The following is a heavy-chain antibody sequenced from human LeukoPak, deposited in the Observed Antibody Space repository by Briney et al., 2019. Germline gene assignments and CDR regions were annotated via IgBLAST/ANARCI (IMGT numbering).Heavy chain of an antibody. CDR3: ARDQGYCSSTSCWSWFDP. CDR2: ISYDGSNK. D-gene: IGHD2-2*01. CDR1: GFTFSSYA. Sequence: PGRSLRLSCAASGFTFSSYAMHWVRQAPGKGLEWAAVISYDGSNKYYADSVKGRFTISRDNSKNTLYLQMNSLRAEDTAVYYCARDQGYCSSTSCWSWFDPWGQGTLVTVSS. V-gene: IGHV3-30*04. J-gene: IGHJ5*02.